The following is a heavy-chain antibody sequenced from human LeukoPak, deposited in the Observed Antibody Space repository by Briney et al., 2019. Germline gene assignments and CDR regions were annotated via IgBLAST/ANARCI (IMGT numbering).Heavy chain of an antibody. CDR1: GGSISSYY. V-gene: IGHV4-59*01. Sequence: SETLSLTCTVSGGSISSYYWSWIRQPPGKGLEWIGYIYYSGSTNYNPSLKSRVTKSVDTSKNQFSLKLSSVTAADTAVYYCARGCSSTSCYEVHWFDPWGQGTLVTVSS. CDR2: IYYSGST. CDR3: ARGCSSTSCYEVHWFDP. J-gene: IGHJ5*02. D-gene: IGHD2-2*01.